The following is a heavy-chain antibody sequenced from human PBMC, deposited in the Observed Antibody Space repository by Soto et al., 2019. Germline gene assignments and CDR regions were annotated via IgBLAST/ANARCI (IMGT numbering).Heavy chain of an antibody. D-gene: IGHD4-4*01. CDR3: ARRVSLLQPIDS. Sequence: GESLKISCQTSGYTFTNYWIGWVRQMPGGGLEWLGLIFPRDFDARYSPSFDGQVAISADRSTSTASLQWLSLGAFDSALYCCARRVSLLQPIDSWGQGTPVTVSS. J-gene: IGHJ5*01. CDR1: GYTFTNYW. V-gene: IGHV5-51*01. CDR2: IFPRDFDA.